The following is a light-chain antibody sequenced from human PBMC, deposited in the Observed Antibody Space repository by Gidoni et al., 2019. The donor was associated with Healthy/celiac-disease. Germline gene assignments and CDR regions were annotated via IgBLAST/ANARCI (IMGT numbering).Light chain of an antibody. CDR2: DAS. V-gene: IGKV1-33*01. CDR3: QQYDNRPSWT. J-gene: IGKJ1*01. Sequence: DIQMTQSPSSLSASVGDRVTITCQASQDISNYLNWYQQKPGKAPKLLIYDASNLETGIPSRFSGSGSGTEFTFTISSLQPEDNATYYCQQYDNRPSWTFXQXTKVEIK. CDR1: QDISNY.